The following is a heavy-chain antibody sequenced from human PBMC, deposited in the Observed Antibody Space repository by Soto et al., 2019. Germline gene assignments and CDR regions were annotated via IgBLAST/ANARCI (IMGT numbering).Heavy chain of an antibody. CDR2: IWYDGSNK. Sequence: PGGSLRLSCAASGFTFSSYGMHWVRQAPGKGLEWVAVIWYDGSNKYYADSVKGRFTISRDNSKNTLYLQMNSLRAEDTAVYYCARDLVWFGESDYWGQGTLVTVSS. J-gene: IGHJ4*02. D-gene: IGHD3-10*01. CDR1: GFTFSSYG. CDR3: ARDLVWFGESDY. V-gene: IGHV3-33*01.